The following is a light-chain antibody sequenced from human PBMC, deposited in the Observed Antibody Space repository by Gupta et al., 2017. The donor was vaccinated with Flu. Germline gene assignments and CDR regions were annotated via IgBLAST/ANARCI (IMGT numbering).Light chain of an antibody. CDR2: KDN. Sequence: SVLIQPPSASGPPGQWFTFCCCGGSAHIGCNYVCWSQQLPGKAAKLIIYKDNKRPSGVPDRFSASKDGTKASLAISGLRPEDEGAYYCAAWDGSSSDVFGGGTKVTVL. V-gene: IGLV1-47*01. CDR3: AAWDGSSSDV. CDR1: SAHIGCNY. J-gene: IGLJ1*01.